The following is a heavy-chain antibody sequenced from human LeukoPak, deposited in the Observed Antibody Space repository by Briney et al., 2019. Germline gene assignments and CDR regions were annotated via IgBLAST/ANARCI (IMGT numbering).Heavy chain of an antibody. Sequence: SQTLSLTCTVSGGSISSGDYYWSWIRQPPGKGLEWIGYIYYSGSTYYNPSLKSRVTISVDTSKNQFSLKLSSVTAADTAVYYCAVNYDILTGYYYLDYWGQGTLVTVSS. CDR2: IYYSGST. V-gene: IGHV4-30-4*01. J-gene: IGHJ4*02. CDR3: AVNYDILTGYYYLDY. D-gene: IGHD3-9*01. CDR1: GGSISSGDYY.